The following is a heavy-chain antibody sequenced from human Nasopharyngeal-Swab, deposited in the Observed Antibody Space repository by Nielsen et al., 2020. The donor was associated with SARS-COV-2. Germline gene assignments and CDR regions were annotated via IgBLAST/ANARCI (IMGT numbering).Heavy chain of an antibody. CDR1: GLSVTNSH. CDR2: IYGGGTK. Sequence: GESLKISCAASGLSVTNSHMNWIRQAPGKGLEWVSVIYGGGTKEYADSVRGRFTISRDRSGNTLYLQMNSLRADDTAIHYCARVLDGYNGFDYWGQGTLVTVSS. J-gene: IGHJ4*02. CDR3: ARVLDGYNGFDY. D-gene: IGHD5-24*01. V-gene: IGHV3-53*01.